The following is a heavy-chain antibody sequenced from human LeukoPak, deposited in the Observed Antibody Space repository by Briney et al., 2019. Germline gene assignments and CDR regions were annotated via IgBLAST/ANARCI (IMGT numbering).Heavy chain of an antibody. CDR1: RDSVFNNSAA. J-gene: IGHJ4*02. V-gene: IGHV6-1*01. CDR2: RYYRSKWYN. Sequence: SQTLSLTCAISRDSVFNNSAAWNWIRHSPTRGLEWLGRRYYRSKWYNDYALYVKSRITINPDTSKNQFSLQLNSVTPEDTAVYFCARDRPLDYWGQGGLVTVSS. CDR3: ARDRPLDY.